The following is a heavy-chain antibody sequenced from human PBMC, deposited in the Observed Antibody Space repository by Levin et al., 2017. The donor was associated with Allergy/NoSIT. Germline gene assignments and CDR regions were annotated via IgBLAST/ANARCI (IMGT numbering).Heavy chain of an antibody. CDR1: GYTFTSYG. V-gene: IGHV1-18*01. J-gene: IGHJ5*02. CDR3: ARVGYYDSSGYYYLRGFDP. Sequence: ASVKVSCKASGYTFTSYGISWVRQAPGQGLEWMGWISGYNGNTNYAQMLQGRVTMTTDTSTSTAYMELRSLRSDDTAVYYCARVGYYDSSGYYYLRGFDPWGQGTLVTVSS. CDR2: ISGYNGNT. D-gene: IGHD3-22*01.